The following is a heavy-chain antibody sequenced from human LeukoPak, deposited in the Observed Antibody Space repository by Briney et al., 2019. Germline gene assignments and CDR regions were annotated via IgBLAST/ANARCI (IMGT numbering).Heavy chain of an antibody. CDR1: GFTFSSYA. CDR2: IGSSGDTT. V-gene: IGHV3-23*01. J-gene: IGHJ4*02. CDR3: AKDERNWNYNLASQTYD. Sequence: GGSLRLSCAASGFTFSSYAMSWVRQAPGKGLEWVSTIGSSGDTTYYADSVKGRFTVSRDNSKNTLYLQMSSLRAEDTAVYYCAKDERNWNYNLASQTYDWGQGALVTVSS. D-gene: IGHD1-7*01.